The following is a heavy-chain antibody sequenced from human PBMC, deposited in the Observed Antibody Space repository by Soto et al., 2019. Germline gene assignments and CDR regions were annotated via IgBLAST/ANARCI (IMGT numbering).Heavy chain of an antibody. D-gene: IGHD3-3*02. CDR3: AKDSDSYNSIYDAFDV. J-gene: IGHJ3*01. Sequence: VQLLESGGGLVQPGGSLRLSCEASGFTFSDYAMAWVRQTPGEGPEWVSTIGGGDDIFYAESVQGRFIISRDDSRSTMYRQMDNLRVEDTAIYVCAKDSDSYNSIYDAFDVWGQGTVVTVSS. CDR1: GFTFSDYA. CDR2: IGGGDDI. V-gene: IGHV3-23*01.